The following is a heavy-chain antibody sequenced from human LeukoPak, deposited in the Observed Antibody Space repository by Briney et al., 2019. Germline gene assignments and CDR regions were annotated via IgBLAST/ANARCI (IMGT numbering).Heavy chain of an antibody. CDR3: GGKDEGSGLYRSYNRL. D-gene: IGHD6-19*01. V-gene: IGHV4-4*09. CDR1: GVSISSYY. Sequence: SETLSLTCTVSGVSISSYYCSWIRQPPGKGLEWIGYISTSGSTDYSPSLKSRVTISVDRSKNQCSLNLSSVTAADTAVYYCGGKDEGSGLYRSYNRLLGRCTLVIVSS. J-gene: IGHJ2*01. CDR2: ISTSGST.